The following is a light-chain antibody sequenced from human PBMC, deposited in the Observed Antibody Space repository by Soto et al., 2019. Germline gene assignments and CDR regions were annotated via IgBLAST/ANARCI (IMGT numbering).Light chain of an antibody. V-gene: IGKV1-5*03. J-gene: IGKJ4*01. CDR2: KAS. Sequence: DIQMTQSPSTLSASVGDRVTITCRASQSISSWLAWYQQKPGKAPKLLIYKASSLESGVPSRFSGSGSGTEFTLTISSLQPDEFATYYCPQYYSYPLAFGGGTKVEIK. CDR1: QSISSW. CDR3: PQYYSYPLA.